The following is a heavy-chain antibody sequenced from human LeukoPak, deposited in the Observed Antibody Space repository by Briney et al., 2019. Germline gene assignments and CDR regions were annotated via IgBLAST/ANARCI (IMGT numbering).Heavy chain of an antibody. CDR1: GGSFSGYY. D-gene: IGHD2-15*01. CDR2: INHSGST. J-gene: IGHJ4*02. CDR3: ARGLYCSGGSCYRPYDY. V-gene: IGHV4-34*01. Sequence: SETLSLTCAVYGGSFSGYYWSWIRQPPGKGLEWIGEINHSGSTNYNPSLKSRVTISVDMSKNQFSLKLSSVTAADTAVYYCARGLYCSGGSCYRPYDYWGQGTLVTVSS.